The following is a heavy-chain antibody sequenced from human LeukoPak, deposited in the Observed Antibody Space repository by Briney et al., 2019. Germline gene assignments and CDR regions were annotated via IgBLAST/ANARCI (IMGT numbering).Heavy chain of an antibody. J-gene: IGHJ4*02. CDR3: AKGGYYDSSSPFDY. Sequence: GGSLRLSCSASGFTFSSYAMHWVRQAPGKGLEYVSAFSNNGGSTYYADSVKGRFTISRDSSKNTLYLQMNSLRAEDTAVYYCAKGGYYDSSSPFDYWGQGTLVTVSS. V-gene: IGHV3-64*04. CDR1: GFTFSSYA. CDR2: FSNNGGST. D-gene: IGHD3-22*01.